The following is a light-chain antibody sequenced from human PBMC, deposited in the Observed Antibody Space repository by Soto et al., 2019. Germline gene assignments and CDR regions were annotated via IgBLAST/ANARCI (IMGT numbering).Light chain of an antibody. Sequence: EIVLTQSPGTLSLSPGETATLSCRASQSVSSTYLAWYQQKPGQAPGLLLYGASNRASGIPDRFAGSGSGTDFTLTISRLEPEDFAVYYCQQYGRSPPITFGQGTRLEIK. J-gene: IGKJ5*01. V-gene: IGKV3-20*01. CDR1: QSVSSTY. CDR3: QQYGRSPPIT. CDR2: GAS.